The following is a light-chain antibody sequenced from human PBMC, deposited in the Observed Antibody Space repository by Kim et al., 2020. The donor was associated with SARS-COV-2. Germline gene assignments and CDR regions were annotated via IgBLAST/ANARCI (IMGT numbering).Light chain of an antibody. CDR2: GAS. V-gene: IGKV3-15*01. CDR3: QQYNDWPLT. CDR1: QSVSSN. J-gene: IGKJ5*01. Sequence: SPREGATLSCRASQSVSSNIAWYQQKPGRSPRLLIYGASTRATGIPARFSGSGSGTEFTLTISSLQSEDSAVYHCQQYNDWPLTFGQGTRLEIK.